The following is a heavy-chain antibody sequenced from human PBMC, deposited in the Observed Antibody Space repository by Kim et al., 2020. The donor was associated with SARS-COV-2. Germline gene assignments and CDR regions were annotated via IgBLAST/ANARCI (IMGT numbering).Heavy chain of an antibody. CDR3: ARDTGEGLFYYYYGMDV. J-gene: IGHJ6*02. Sequence: KSRVTISVDTSKNQFSLKLSSVTAAETAVYYCARDTGEGLFYYYYGMDVWGQGTTVTVSS. D-gene: IGHD3-10*01. V-gene: IGHV4-59*01.